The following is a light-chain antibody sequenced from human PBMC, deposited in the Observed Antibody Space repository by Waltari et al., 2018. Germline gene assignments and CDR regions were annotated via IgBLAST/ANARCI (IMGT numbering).Light chain of an antibody. CDR2: DVS. V-gene: IGLV2-11*01. CDR3: CSYAGSYTDWV. J-gene: IGLJ3*02. Sequence: QSALTQPRSVSGSPGQSVTIPCTGTSSDVGGYNYVSWYQQHPGKAPKLMIYDVSKRPSGVPDRFSGSKSGNTASLTIYGLQAEDEVDYYCCSYAGSYTDWVFG. CDR1: SSDVGGYNY.